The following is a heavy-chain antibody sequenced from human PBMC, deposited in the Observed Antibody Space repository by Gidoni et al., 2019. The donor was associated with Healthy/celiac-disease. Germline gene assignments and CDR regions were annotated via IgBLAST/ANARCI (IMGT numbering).Heavy chain of an antibody. D-gene: IGHD1-1*01. V-gene: IGHV3-7*01. CDR3: ARENEYWYFDL. CDR2: IKQDGSEK. Sequence: LVKRAGSLRLSWAASGFTFSRYLMSWVRQAPGKGLEWVANIKQDGSEKYYVDSVKDRFTISRANAKNSLYLQMNSLRAEDTAVYYCARENEYWYFDLWGRGTLVTVSS. CDR1: GFTFSRYL. J-gene: IGHJ2*01.